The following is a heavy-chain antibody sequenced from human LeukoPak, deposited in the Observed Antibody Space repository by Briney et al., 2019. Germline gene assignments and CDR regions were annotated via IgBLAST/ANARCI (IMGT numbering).Heavy chain of an antibody. CDR3: ARDHCSSTSCYRGYYYGMDV. D-gene: IGHD2-2*01. Sequence: GGSLRLSCAASGFTFSSYGMHGVRQAPGQGLEGVAVIWCDGSNKYYADSVKGRFTISRDNSKNTLYLQMNSLRAEDTAVYYCARDHCSSTSCYRGYYYGMDVWGQGTTVTVSS. J-gene: IGHJ6*02. V-gene: IGHV3-33*01. CDR1: GFTFSSYG. CDR2: IWCDGSNK.